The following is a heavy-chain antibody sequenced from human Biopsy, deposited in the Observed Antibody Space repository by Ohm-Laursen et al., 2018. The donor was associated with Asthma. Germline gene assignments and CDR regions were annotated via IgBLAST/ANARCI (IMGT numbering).Heavy chain of an antibody. J-gene: IGHJ6*02. V-gene: IGHV1-18*01. CDR3: ARAVDYSHYYGIDV. CDR2: ISVYNGNT. CDR1: GYTFNSAG. Sequence: GPSVKVSCKTSGYTFNSAGITWVRQAPGQGLEWMGGISVYNGNTKVAQKLQDRVTMITDTSTSTAYMELRSLRSDDTAVYFCARAVDYSHYYGIDVWGQGTTVTVS. D-gene: IGHD3-10*01.